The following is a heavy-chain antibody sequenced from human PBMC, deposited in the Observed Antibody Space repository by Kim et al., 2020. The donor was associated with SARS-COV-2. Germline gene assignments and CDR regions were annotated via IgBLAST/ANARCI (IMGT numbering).Heavy chain of an antibody. D-gene: IGHD6-19*01. V-gene: IGHV1-46*01. CDR1: GYTFTSYY. J-gene: IGHJ6*02. Sequence: ASVKVSCKASGYTFTSYYMHWVRQAPGQGLEWMGIINPSGGSTSYAQKFQGRVTMTRDTSTSTVYMELSSLRSEDTAVYYCARDLGSSGWYRYYYGMDVWGQGTTVTVSS. CDR3: ARDLGSSGWYRYYYGMDV. CDR2: INPSGGST.